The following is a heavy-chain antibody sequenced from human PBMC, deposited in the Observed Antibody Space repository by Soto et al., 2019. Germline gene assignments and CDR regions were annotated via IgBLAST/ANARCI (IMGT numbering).Heavy chain of an antibody. D-gene: IGHD3-22*01. CDR1: GGTFSSYT. Sequence: ASVKVSCKASGGTFSSYTISWVRQAPGQGLEWMGRIIPILGIANYAQKFQGRVTITADKSTSTAYMELSSLRSEDTAVYYCARVPDYYDSSGSDYWGQGTLVTVSS. V-gene: IGHV1-69*02. J-gene: IGHJ4*02. CDR3: ARVPDYYDSSGSDY. CDR2: IIPILGIA.